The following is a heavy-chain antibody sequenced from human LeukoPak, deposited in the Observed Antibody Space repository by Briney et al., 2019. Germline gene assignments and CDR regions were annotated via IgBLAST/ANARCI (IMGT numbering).Heavy chain of an antibody. CDR1: GVSISSFY. Sequence: SETVSLTCTVSGVSISSFYWRWLRQPPGKGLAWIGYIYHSGSTNYSPSLKSRVTISVDTSKNQFSLKLSSVTAADTAVYYCAREVDTAMVTFEAGYYDYDMDVWGKGTTVTISS. CDR2: IYHSGST. CDR3: AREVDTAMVTFEAGYYDYDMDV. J-gene: IGHJ6*03. V-gene: IGHV4-4*08. D-gene: IGHD5-18*01.